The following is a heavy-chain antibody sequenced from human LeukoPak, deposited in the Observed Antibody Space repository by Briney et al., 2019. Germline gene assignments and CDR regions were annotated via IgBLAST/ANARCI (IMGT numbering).Heavy chain of an antibody. CDR2: IYSGGST. CDR1: GFTVSSNY. Sequence: PGGSLRLSCAASGFTVSSNYMSWVRQAPGKGLEWVSVIYSGGSTYYADSVKGRFTISRDNAKNSLYLQMSNLRAEDTAVYFYARGGGLDVWGQGATVTVSS. J-gene: IGHJ6*02. D-gene: IGHD3-16*01. V-gene: IGHV3-53*01. CDR3: ARGGGLDV.